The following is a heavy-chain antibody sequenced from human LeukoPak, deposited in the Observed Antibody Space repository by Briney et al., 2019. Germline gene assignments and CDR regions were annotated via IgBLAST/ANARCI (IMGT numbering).Heavy chain of an antibody. CDR3: AREYSRFGELNDY. D-gene: IGHD3-10*01. Sequence: ASVKVSCKASGYTFTGYYMHWVRQAPGQGVEWMGWINPNGGGTNYAQKFQGRVTMTRDTSISTAYMELSRLRSDDTAVYYCAREYSRFGELNDYWGQGTLVTVSS. CDR2: INPNGGGT. CDR1: GYTFTGYY. J-gene: IGHJ4*02. V-gene: IGHV1-2*02.